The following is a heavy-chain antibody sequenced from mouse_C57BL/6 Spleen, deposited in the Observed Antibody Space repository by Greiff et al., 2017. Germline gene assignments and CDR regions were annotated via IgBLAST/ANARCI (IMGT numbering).Heavy chain of an antibody. J-gene: IGHJ1*03. CDR2: ISGGGGNT. Sequence: DVMLVESGGGLVKPGGSLKLSCAASGFTFSSYTMSWVRQTPEKRLEWVATISGGGGNTYYPDSVKGRFTISRDNAKNTLYLQMSSLRSEDTALYYCARHGNYGNYSYWYFDVWGTGTTVTVSS. V-gene: IGHV5-9*01. CDR3: ARHGNYGNYSYWYFDV. CDR1: GFTFSSYT. D-gene: IGHD2-1*01.